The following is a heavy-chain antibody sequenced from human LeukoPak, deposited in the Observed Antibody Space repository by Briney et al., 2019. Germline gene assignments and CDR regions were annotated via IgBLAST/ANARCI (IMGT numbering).Heavy chain of an antibody. J-gene: IGHJ4*02. CDR1: GFTFSAYA. Sequence: GGSLRLSCVATGFTFSAYAMNWVRQAPGQGLEWVSSISGSSDNTNYADSVKGRFTISRDYSNNALYLQMNSLRAEDTAVYYCARDLGGRLVGGYWGQGTLVTVSS. D-gene: IGHD6-6*01. CDR2: ISGSSDNT. V-gene: IGHV3-23*01. CDR3: ARDLGGRLVGGY.